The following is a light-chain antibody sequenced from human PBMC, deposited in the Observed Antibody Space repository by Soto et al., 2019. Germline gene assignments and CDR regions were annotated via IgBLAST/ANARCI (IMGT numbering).Light chain of an antibody. CDR1: SSDVGGYNY. CDR2: EVS. V-gene: IGLV2-8*01. Sequence: QSALTQPPSASGSPGQSVTISCTGTSSDVGGYNYVSWYQQHPGKAPQVMIYEVSKRPSGVPDRFSGSKSGNTASLTVSGLQAEDEADYYCSSNAGSNNLVFGGGTKLTVL. J-gene: IGLJ2*01. CDR3: SSNAGSNNLV.